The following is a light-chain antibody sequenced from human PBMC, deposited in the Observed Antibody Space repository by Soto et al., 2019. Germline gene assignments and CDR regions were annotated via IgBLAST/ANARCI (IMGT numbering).Light chain of an antibody. CDR2: DAL. Sequence: AIQLTQSPSSLSASVGDRVTITCRASQGISSALAWYQQKPGKAPQLLIYDALSLESGVPSRFSGSGSGTDFTLTISSLQPEDFATYYCQQFNSYPLTFGGGTKVEIK. CDR1: QGISSA. J-gene: IGKJ4*01. CDR3: QQFNSYPLT. V-gene: IGKV1-13*02.